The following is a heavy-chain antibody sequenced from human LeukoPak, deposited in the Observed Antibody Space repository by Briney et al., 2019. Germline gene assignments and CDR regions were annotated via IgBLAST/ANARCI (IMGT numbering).Heavy chain of an antibody. CDR1: AFTFSSYA. Sequence: GGSLRLSCAASAFTFSSYAMSWVRQAPGRGLEWVSAMSDIGSTTYYADSVKGRFTISRDTSKNTLYLQMNSLRAEDTAIYYCAKQGAEVGATVAPGDYWGQGTLVTVSS. J-gene: IGHJ4*02. CDR2: MSDIGSTT. V-gene: IGHV3-23*01. CDR3: AKQGAEVGATVAPGDY. D-gene: IGHD1-26*01.